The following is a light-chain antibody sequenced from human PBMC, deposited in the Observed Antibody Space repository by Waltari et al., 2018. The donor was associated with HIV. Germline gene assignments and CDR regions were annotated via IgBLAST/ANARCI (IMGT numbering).Light chain of an antibody. CDR2: GAS. Sequence: DTVFTHSPGTLSSSPGERATLSCRASQRVSSTYLAWYQQKPGQAPRLLIYGASSRATGIPDRFSGSGSGTDFTLAISRVEPEDFAAYYCQQYGNSLITFGQGTRLAIK. V-gene: IGKV3-20*01. J-gene: IGKJ5*01. CDR1: QRVSSTY. CDR3: QQYGNSLIT.